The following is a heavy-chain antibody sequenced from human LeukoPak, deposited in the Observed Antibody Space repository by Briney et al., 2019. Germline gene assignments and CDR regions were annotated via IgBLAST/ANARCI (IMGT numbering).Heavy chain of an antibody. CDR1: GFTFRSYT. CDR3: AKNAGYSSGWYYYYYGMDV. V-gene: IGHV3-30*18. J-gene: IGHJ6*02. CDR2: ISYDGSNK. Sequence: AGSLRLSCVSSGFTFRSYTLSWVRQAPGKGLEWVAVISYDGSNKYYADSVKGRFTISRENSKNTLYLQMNSLRAEDTAVYYCAKNAGYSSGWYYYYYGMDVWGQGTTVTVSS. D-gene: IGHD6-19*01.